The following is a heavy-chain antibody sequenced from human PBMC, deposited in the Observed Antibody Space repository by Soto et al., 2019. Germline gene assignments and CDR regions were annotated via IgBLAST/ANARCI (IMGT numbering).Heavy chain of an antibody. Sequence: SVKVSCKASGGTFSSYAISWVRQAPGQGLEWMGGIIPIFGTANYAQKFQGRVTITADESTSTAYMELSSLRSEDTAVYYCARDFGYCSSTSCYSPYAFDIWGQGTMVTVSS. CDR3: ARDFGYCSSTSCYSPYAFDI. J-gene: IGHJ3*02. CDR2: IIPIFGTA. D-gene: IGHD2-2*01. V-gene: IGHV1-69*13. CDR1: GGTFSSYA.